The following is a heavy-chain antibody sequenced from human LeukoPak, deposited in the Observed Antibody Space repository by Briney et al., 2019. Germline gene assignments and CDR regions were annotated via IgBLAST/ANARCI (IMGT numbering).Heavy chain of an antibody. V-gene: IGHV4-30-4*08. CDR1: GGSISSYY. CDR2: IYYSGST. J-gene: IGHJ4*02. D-gene: IGHD1-26*01. Sequence: SETLSLTCTVSGGSISSYYWSWIRQPPGKGLEWIGYIYYSGSTYYNPSLKSRVNISVDTSKNQFSLKLSSVTAADTAVYYCARDGGSYYFDHWGQGTVVTVSS. CDR3: ARDGGSYYFDH.